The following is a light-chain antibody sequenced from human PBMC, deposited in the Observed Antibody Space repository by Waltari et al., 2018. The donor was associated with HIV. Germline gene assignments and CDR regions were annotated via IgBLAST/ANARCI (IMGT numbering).Light chain of an antibody. Sequence: QSVLTHPPSVSAAPGPKVTISCSGCSANTGTNYVSWYQQIPRTAPRLVIYDTNDRPSGIPDRFSGSKSGTSATLGITGPQAEDEADYYCGTWDSSLSAVVFGGGTKLTVL. V-gene: IGLV1-51*01. CDR3: GTWDSSLSAVV. J-gene: IGLJ2*01. CDR2: DTN. CDR1: SANTGTNY.